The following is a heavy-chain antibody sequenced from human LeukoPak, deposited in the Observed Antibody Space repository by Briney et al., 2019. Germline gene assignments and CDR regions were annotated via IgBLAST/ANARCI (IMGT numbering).Heavy chain of an antibody. J-gene: IGHJ4*02. Sequence: GGSLRLSCAAAGFTFSSYGMHWVRQAPGKGLEWVAVIWDDGSNKYYADSVKGRFTISRDNSKNTLYLQMNSLRAEDTAVYYCARDPAYCGGDCYPTGYFDYWGQGTLVTVSS. CDR1: GFTFSSYG. D-gene: IGHD2-21*02. CDR2: IWDDGSNK. V-gene: IGHV3-33*01. CDR3: ARDPAYCGGDCYPTGYFDY.